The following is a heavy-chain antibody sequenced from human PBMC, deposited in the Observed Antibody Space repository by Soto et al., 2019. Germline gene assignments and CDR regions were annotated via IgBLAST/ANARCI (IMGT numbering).Heavy chain of an antibody. J-gene: IGHJ1*01. V-gene: IGHV2-70*13. D-gene: IGHD1-20*01. Sequence: ELGSPTETVTLACTFSGFSVTSPGISVSWIRQPPGRALEWLALIERDDDDKYYSTSLKTRLTISKDTRKNQVVLTMANMDPGDTDTYYCARSISGRCDF. CDR2: IERDDDDK. CDR1: GFSVTSPGIS. CDR3: ARSISGRCDF.